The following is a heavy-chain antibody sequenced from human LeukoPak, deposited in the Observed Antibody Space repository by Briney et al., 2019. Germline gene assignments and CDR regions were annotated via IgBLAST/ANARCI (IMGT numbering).Heavy chain of an antibody. V-gene: IGHV3-74*01. Sequence: PGGSLRLSCAASGFTLSTYWMHWVRQAPGKGLVWVSRINSDGNSINYADSVKGRFTISRDNAKNTLYLQMNSLRAEDTAVYYCARVQQLANLIAYWGQGTLVTVSS. CDR3: ARVQQLANLIAY. CDR2: INSDGNSI. D-gene: IGHD6-13*01. J-gene: IGHJ4*02. CDR1: GFTLSTYW.